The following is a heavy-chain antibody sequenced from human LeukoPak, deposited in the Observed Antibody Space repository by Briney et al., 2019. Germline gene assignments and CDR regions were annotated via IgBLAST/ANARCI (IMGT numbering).Heavy chain of an antibody. V-gene: IGHV3-7*01. Sequence: GGSLRLSCAASGFRFGSDWMTWVRQAPGKGLEWVANISPDGNEKYYVDSVKGRFTISRDNGKNSLYLQLNSLRAEDTAVYYCARYYDPAVGDAFDIWGQGTMVTVSS. CDR2: ISPDGNEK. J-gene: IGHJ3*02. CDR3: ARYYDPAVGDAFDI. D-gene: IGHD3-16*01. CDR1: GFRFGSDW.